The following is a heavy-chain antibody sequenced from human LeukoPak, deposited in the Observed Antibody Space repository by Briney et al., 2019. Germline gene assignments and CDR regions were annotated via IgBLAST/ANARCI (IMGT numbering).Heavy chain of an antibody. V-gene: IGHV4-61*02. CDR2: IYTSGST. CDR3: ARDSPTAYCSGGTCYFDY. D-gene: IGHD2-15*01. J-gene: IGHJ4*02. Sequence: SETLSLTCTVSDYSISSGYGYYWSWIRQPAGKGLAWIGRIYTSGSTDYNPSLKSRVTISRDTSKNQFSLKVSSVTAADTAVYYCARDSPTAYCSGGTCYFDYWGQGTLVTVSS. CDR1: DYSISSGYGYY.